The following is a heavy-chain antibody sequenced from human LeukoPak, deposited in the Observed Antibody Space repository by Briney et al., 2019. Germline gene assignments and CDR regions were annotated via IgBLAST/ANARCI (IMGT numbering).Heavy chain of an antibody. CDR3: ARVFITGTYNWFDP. CDR2: IYYSGST. Sequence: KPSETLSLTCTVSGGSISSSSYYWGGIRQPPGKMLEWIGSIYYSGSTYYNPSLKSRVTISVDTSKNQYSLNLSSVTAADTAVYYCARVFITGTYNWFDPWGQGTLVTVYS. CDR1: GGSISSSSYY. V-gene: IGHV4-39*07. D-gene: IGHD1-20*01. J-gene: IGHJ5*02.